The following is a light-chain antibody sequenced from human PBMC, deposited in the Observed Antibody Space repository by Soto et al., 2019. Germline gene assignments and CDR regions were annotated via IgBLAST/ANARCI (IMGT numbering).Light chain of an antibody. CDR1: SSNIGAGYD. CDR2: GNS. CDR3: QSYDSSLSASYV. V-gene: IGLV1-40*01. J-gene: IGLJ1*01. Sequence: QSVLTQPPSVSGAPGQRVTISCTGSSSNIGAGYDVHWYQQLPGTAPKLLIYGNSNRPSGVPDRFSGSKSGTSASLAITGLQAEDEADYYCQSYDSSLSASYVVGKGTKVTVL.